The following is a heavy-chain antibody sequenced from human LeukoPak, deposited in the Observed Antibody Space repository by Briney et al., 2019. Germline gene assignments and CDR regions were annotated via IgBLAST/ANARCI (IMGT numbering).Heavy chain of an antibody. Sequence: GGSLRLSCAACRFTFSTYTMNWIRQAPGKGLQWVSSISDSGGATFYADSLRGRFTISRDNAKNSLYLQMNSLTAEDTAVYYCVRGDRRDYWGQGTLVTVSS. CDR1: RFTFSTYT. D-gene: IGHD2-21*01. J-gene: IGHJ4*02. CDR3: VRGDRRDY. V-gene: IGHV3-21*01. CDR2: ISDSGGAT.